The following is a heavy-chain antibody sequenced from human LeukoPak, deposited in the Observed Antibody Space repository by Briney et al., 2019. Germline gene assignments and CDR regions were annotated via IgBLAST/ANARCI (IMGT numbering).Heavy chain of an antibody. CDR2: FDVEDGEI. CDR3: ATNRQIMILGVVIMPAFDI. V-gene: IGHV1-24*01. Sequence: ASVKVFCKVSGYTLTQLSVHWVRQAPGKGLEWMGGFDVEDGEIIYAQKFQGRVTMTEDTSTDTTYMELSGLRSEDTAVYYCATNRQIMILGVVIMPAFDIWGQGTMVTVSS. CDR1: GYTLTQLS. D-gene: IGHD3-3*01. J-gene: IGHJ3*02.